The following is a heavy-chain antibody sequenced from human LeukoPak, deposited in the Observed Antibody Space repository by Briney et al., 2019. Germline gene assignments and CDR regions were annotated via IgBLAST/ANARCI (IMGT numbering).Heavy chain of an antibody. CDR3: ARGPGAEYYYGSGSSNDV. Sequence: SVKVSCKASGGTFSSYAISWVRQAPGQGLEWMGRIIPILGIANYAQKFQGRVTITADKSTSTAYMELSSLRSEDTAVYYCARGPGAEYYYGSGSSNDVWGQGTTVTVS. D-gene: IGHD3-10*01. V-gene: IGHV1-69*04. CDR2: IIPILGIA. J-gene: IGHJ6*02. CDR1: GGTFSSYA.